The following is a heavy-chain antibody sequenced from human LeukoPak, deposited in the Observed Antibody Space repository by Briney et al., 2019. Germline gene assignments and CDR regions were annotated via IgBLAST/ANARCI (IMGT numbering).Heavy chain of an antibody. CDR2: ISPNTGAT. V-gene: IGHV1-2*02. CDR3: ARDRVGSGWPRPFYFEF. Sequence: ASVKVSCTPSGYTFTGYYLHWVRQAPGQALEWMGWISPNTGATLYAQSFQGRVTMSRDTSISTAYLDLRSLRFDDTAVYYCARDRVGSGWPRPFYFEFWGQGTLVTVSS. J-gene: IGHJ4*02. CDR1: GYTFTGYY. D-gene: IGHD6-19*01.